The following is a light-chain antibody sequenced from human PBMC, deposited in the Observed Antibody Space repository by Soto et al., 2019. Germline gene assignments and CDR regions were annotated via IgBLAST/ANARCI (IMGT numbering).Light chain of an antibody. CDR1: QNVNNY. J-gene: IGKJ1*01. Sequence: EIVLTQSPGTLSLSPGQRATLSCRASQNVNNYVAWYQQKPGQAPRLLIYGASNRATGIPDRFSGSGSGADFTLTISRLEPEDFAVYYCQQYGSSGTFGQGTKVDIK. V-gene: IGKV3-20*01. CDR3: QQYGSSGT. CDR2: GAS.